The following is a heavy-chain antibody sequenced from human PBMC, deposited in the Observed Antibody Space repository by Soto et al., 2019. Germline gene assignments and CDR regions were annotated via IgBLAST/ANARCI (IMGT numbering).Heavy chain of an antibody. D-gene: IGHD3-3*01. J-gene: IGHJ5*02. Sequence: GESLKISCKGSGYSFSTSWIGWVRQMSGKGLEWMGTIYPSDSDTRYSPSFQGQVIISADKSTSTAYLQWRSLKASDTAMYYCATRAEYYDFWSGYYGAWGQGTLVSVSS. V-gene: IGHV5-51*01. CDR2: IYPSDSDT. CDR1: GYSFSTSW. CDR3: ATRAEYYDFWSGYYGA.